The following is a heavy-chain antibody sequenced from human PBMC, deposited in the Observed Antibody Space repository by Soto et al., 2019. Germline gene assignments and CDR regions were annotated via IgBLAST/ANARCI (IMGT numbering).Heavy chain of an antibody. CDR1: GYTFTSYD. V-gene: IGHV1-8*01. CDR3: ARERIRGFDP. D-gene: IGHD2-15*01. Sequence: QVQLVQSGAEVKKPGASVKVSCKASGYTFTSYDINWVRQATGQGLEWMGWMNPNSGNTAYAQKFLGRVTMTRNTSISTAYMELSSLSSEVSVVYYCARERIRGFDPWGQGNLVTVSS. J-gene: IGHJ5*02. CDR2: MNPNSGNT.